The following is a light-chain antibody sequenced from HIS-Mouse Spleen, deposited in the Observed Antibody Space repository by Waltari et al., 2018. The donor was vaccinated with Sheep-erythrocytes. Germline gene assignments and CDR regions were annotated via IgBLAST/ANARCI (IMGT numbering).Light chain of an antibody. V-gene: IGLV2-11*01. J-gene: IGLJ1*01. CDR1: SSDVGGYNY. CDR3: CSYAGSYNHV. CDR2: HVS. Sequence: QSALTQPRSVSGSPGQSVTISCTGTSSDVGGYNYVSWYQQYPGKAPKLMIYHVSKRPSGVPDRFSGSKSGNTASLTISGLQAEDEADYYCCSYAGSYNHVFATGTKVTVL.